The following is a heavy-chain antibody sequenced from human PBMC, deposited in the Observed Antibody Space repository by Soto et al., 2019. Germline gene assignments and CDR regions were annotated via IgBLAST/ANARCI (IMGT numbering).Heavy chain of an antibody. J-gene: IGHJ4*02. V-gene: IGHV2-5*02. Sequence: QITLKESGPTLVKPTQPLTLTCTVSGSSLSTSGVGVGWIRQPPGKALEWLALIYLDDDKRYRPSLENRLTVTKDSYKNQVVLTMTNMLPVYTATYYCALMSSAIPGHWGQGTLVIVSS. D-gene: IGHD6-6*01. CDR2: IYLDDDK. CDR3: ALMSSAIPGH. CDR1: GSSLSTSGVG.